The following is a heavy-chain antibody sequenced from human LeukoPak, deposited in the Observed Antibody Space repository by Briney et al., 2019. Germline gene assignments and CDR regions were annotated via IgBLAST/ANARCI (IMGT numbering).Heavy chain of an antibody. J-gene: IGHJ6*03. D-gene: IGHD4-11*01. V-gene: IGHV4-59*01. Sequence: SETLSLTCTVSGGSISSYYWSWIRQPPGKGLEWIGYIYYSGSTNYNPSLKSRVTISVDTSKNQFTLKLSSVTAADTAVYYCARGKDSNYSYYYYYYYMDVWGKGTTVTVSS. CDR3: ARGKDSNYSYYYYYYYMDV. CDR2: IYYSGST. CDR1: GGSISSYY.